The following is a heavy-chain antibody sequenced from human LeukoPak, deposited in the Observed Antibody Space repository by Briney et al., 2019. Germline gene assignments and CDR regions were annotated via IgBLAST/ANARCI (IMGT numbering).Heavy chain of an antibody. CDR3: ARLGTGEAFDI. J-gene: IGHJ3*02. CDR1: GFTFSGSA. CDR2: IRSEGNSYAT. Sequence: GGSLKLSCAASGFTFSGSAMHWVRQASGKGLEWVGRIRSEGNSYATAYAASVKGRFTISRDDSKSTAYLQMNSLKTEDTAVYYCARLGTGEAFDIWGQGTMVTVSS. V-gene: IGHV3-73*01. D-gene: IGHD7-27*01.